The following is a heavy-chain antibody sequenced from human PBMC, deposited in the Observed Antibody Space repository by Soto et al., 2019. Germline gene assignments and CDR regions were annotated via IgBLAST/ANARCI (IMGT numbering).Heavy chain of an antibody. CDR2: IYYSGST. J-gene: IGHJ5*02. V-gene: IGHV4-39*01. CDR1: GGSISSSSYY. CDR3: ARQINSPGRGWPGTGENWFDP. D-gene: IGHD3-10*01. Sequence: SETLSLTCTVSGGSISSSSYYWGWIRQPPGKGLEWIGSIYYSGSTYYNPSLKSRVTISVDTSKNQFSLKLSSVTAADTAVYYCARQINSPGRGWPGTGENWFDPWGQGTLVTVSS.